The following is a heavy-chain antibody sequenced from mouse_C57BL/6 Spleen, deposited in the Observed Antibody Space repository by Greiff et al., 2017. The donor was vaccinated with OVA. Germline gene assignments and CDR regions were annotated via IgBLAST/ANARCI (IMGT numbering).Heavy chain of an antibody. J-gene: IGHJ4*01. CDR3: ARRGDMRYDYDAYAMDY. CDR2: INPSNGGT. CDR1: GYTFTSYW. V-gene: IGHV1-53*01. D-gene: IGHD2-4*01. Sequence: QVQLQQPGPELVKPGASVKLSCKASGYTFTSYWMHWVKQRPGQGLEWIGNINPSNGGTNYNEKFKSKATLTVDKSSSTAYMQLSSLTSEDSAVYYCARRGDMRYDYDAYAMDYWGQGTSVTVSS.